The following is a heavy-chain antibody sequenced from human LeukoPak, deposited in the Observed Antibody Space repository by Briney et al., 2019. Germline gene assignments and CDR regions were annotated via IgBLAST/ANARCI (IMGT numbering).Heavy chain of an antibody. CDR1: GFTFSSYW. CDR3: ARSDYYDSSGNFYFDY. J-gene: IGHJ4*02. D-gene: IGHD3-22*01. Sequence: GGSLRLSCAVSGFTFSSYWMSWDRQAPGKGLEWVANIKQGGSEKNYVDSVKGRFTISRDNAKNSLYLQMNSLRAGDTAVYYCARSDYYDSSGNFYFDYWGQGTLVTVSS. CDR2: IKQGGSEK. V-gene: IGHV3-7*01.